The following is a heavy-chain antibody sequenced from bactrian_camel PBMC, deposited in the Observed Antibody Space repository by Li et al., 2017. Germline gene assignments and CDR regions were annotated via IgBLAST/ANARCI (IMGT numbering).Heavy chain of an antibody. CDR2: IDSDGDT. CDR3: AADCPPVVGWDREEY. D-gene: IGHD1*01. Sequence: VQLVESGGGSVQAGGSLTLSCAISGFTRGRYCMAWFHQAPGKEREAVADIDSDGDTTYADSVKGRFTLSRDNAKHTVNLQMDNLMIEDTATYICAADCPPVVGWDREEYWGQGTQVTVS. CDR1: GFTRGRYC. J-gene: IGHJ4*01. V-gene: IGHV3S56*01.